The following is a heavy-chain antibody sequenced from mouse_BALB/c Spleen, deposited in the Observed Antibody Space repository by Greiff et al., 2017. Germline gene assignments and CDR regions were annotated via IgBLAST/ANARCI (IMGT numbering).Heavy chain of an antibody. CDR3: ARSRFSVYDGYLYYFDY. J-gene: IGHJ2*01. V-gene: IGHV3-2*02. CDR1: GYSITSDYA. CDR2: ISYSGST. Sequence: VQLQQSGPGLVKPSQSLSLTCTVTGYSITSDYAWNWIRQFPGNKLEWMGYISYSGSTSYNPSLKSRISITRDTSKNQFFLQLNSVTTEDTATYYCARSRFSVYDGYLYYFDYWGQGTTLTVSS. D-gene: IGHD2-3*01.